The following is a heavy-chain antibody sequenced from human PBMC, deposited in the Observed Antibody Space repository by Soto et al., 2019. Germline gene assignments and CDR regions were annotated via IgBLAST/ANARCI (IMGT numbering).Heavy chain of an antibody. CDR1: GYTFTSYG. V-gene: IGHV1-18*04. Sequence: ASVKVSCKASGYTFTSYGISWVRQAPGQGLEWMGWVSAYNGNTNYAQKLQGRVTMTTDTSTSTAYMELRSLRSDDTAVYYCARDVHDILTVYYSVDYWGQGXLVTVYS. D-gene: IGHD3-9*01. CDR2: VSAYNGNT. CDR3: ARDVHDILTVYYSVDY. J-gene: IGHJ4*02.